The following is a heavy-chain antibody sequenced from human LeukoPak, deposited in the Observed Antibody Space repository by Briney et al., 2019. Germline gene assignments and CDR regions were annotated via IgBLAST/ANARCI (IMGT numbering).Heavy chain of an antibody. CDR1: GFTFDDYA. D-gene: IGHD1-26*01. J-gene: IGHJ4*02. CDR3: AKGGNSGGFDY. CDR2: ISWNSGSI. V-gene: IGHV3-9*01. Sequence: GGSLRLSCAASGFTFDDYAMHWVRQAPGKGLEWVSGISWNSGSIGYADSVKGRFTISRDNAKNSLYLQMNSLRAEDTALYYCAKGGNSGGFDYWGQGPRVTVSS.